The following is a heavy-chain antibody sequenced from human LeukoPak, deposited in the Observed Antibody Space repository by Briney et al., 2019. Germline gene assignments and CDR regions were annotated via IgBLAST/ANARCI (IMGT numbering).Heavy chain of an antibody. CDR3: ARDFTVTTYNWFDP. Sequence: PGGSLRLSCAASGFTFSSYGMHWVRQAPGKGLEWVAVIWYDGSNKYYADSVKGRFTISRDNSKNTLYLQMNSLRAEDTAVYYCARDFTVTTYNWFDPWGPGTLVTVSS. V-gene: IGHV3-33*01. D-gene: IGHD4-17*01. CDR2: IWYDGSNK. J-gene: IGHJ5*02. CDR1: GFTFSSYG.